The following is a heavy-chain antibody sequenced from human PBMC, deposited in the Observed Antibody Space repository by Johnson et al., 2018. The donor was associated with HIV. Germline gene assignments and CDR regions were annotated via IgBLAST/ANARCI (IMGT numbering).Heavy chain of an antibody. J-gene: IGHJ3*02. Sequence: VESGGSLRLSCAASGFTVSSNYMSWVRQAPGKGLESVSVVYSGGTTHYADSVKGRSTISRDNSKNTLYLQMNSLRAEDTAVYYCTRRSPYDAFDIWGQGTMVTVSS. V-gene: IGHV3-66*02. CDR2: VYSGGTT. CDR1: GFTVSSNY. CDR3: TRRSPYDAFDI.